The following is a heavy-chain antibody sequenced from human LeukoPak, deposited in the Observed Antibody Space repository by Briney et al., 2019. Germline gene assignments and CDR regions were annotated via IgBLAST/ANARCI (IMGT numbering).Heavy chain of an antibody. J-gene: IGHJ4*02. D-gene: IGHD6-19*01. Sequence: GGSLRLSCAASGFTFSSYAMHWVRQAPGKGLEWVAVISYDGSNKYYADSVKGRFTISRDNSKNTLYLQMNSLRAEDTAVYCCARDRIVEQWFGFDYWGQGTLVTVSS. CDR1: GFTFSSYA. V-gene: IGHV3-30*04. CDR3: ARDRIVEQWFGFDY. CDR2: ISYDGSNK.